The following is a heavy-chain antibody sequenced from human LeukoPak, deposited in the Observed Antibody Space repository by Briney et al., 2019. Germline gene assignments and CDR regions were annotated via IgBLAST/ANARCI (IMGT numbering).Heavy chain of an antibody. D-gene: IGHD5-18*01. J-gene: IGHJ6*03. CDR1: GYTFTGYY. V-gene: IGHV1-2*02. CDR3: ASRGSGYSYEFYYYYMDV. Sequence: ASVKVSCKASGYTFTGYYMHWVRQAPGQGLEWMGWINPNSGGTNYAQKFQGRVTMTRDTSISTAYMELSRLRSDDTAVYYCASRGSGYSYEFYYYYMDVWGKGSTDTVSS. CDR2: INPNSGGT.